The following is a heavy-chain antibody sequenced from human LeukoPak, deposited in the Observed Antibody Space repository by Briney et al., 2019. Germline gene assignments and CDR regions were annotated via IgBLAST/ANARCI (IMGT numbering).Heavy chain of an antibody. CDR3: ARDILLYGNSPDAFDI. Sequence: GGSLRLSCAASGFTFSTYWMHWVRQVPGKGLVWVSRISSDGTNANYADSVKGRFTISRDNAKNSLYLQMNSLRDEDTAVYYCARDILLYGNSPDAFDIWGQGTMVTVSS. CDR1: GFTFSTYW. J-gene: IGHJ3*02. D-gene: IGHD4-23*01. CDR2: ISSDGTNA. V-gene: IGHV3-74*01.